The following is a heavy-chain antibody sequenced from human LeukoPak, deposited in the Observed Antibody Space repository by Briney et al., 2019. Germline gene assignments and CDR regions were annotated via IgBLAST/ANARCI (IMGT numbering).Heavy chain of an antibody. J-gene: IGHJ4*02. CDR2: INQDGSEK. V-gene: IGHV3-7*01. D-gene: IGHD2-8*02. Sequence: GGSLRLSCAASRFTFSIYWMSWVRQAPGKGLEWVANINQDGSEKYYVDSVKGRFIISRDNAKNSLYLQMNGLRAEDTAVYFCARDPSLVAPPYWGQGTLVTVSS. CDR3: ARDPSLVAPPY. CDR1: RFTFSIYW.